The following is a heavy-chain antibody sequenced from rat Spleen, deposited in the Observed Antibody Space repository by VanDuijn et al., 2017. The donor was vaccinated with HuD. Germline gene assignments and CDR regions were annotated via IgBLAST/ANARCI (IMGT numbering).Heavy chain of an antibody. Sequence: EVQLVDHGGGLVQPGRSLKLSCAASGFTFRDYGMAWVRQAPTKGLEWVASISYEGSTTYSSDSVKGRFTISRDNAKSTLYLQMDSLRAEDTATYYCARHSPHTTGIPYFDYWGQGVMVTVSS. J-gene: IGHJ2*01. D-gene: IGHD1-9*01. CDR1: GFTFRDYG. CDR3: ARHSPHTTGIPYFDY. V-gene: IGHV5-29*01. CDR2: ISYEGSTT.